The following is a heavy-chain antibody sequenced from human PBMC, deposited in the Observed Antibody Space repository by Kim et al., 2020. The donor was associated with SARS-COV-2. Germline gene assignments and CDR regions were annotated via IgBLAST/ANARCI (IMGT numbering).Heavy chain of an antibody. D-gene: IGHD1-1*01. CDR3: ARGRNSV. Sequence: DGSEKYYVDSVKGRFTISRDNAKNSLYLQMNSLRAEDTAVYYCARGRNSVGGQGTLVTVSS. V-gene: IGHV3-7*01. J-gene: IGHJ4*02. CDR2: DGSEK.